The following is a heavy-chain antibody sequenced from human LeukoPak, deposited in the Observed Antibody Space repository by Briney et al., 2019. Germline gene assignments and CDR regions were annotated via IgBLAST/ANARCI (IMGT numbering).Heavy chain of an antibody. CDR1: GFSFSNFA. J-gene: IGHJ4*02. CDR2: ITYDGSGT. CDR3: ARDKPDY. V-gene: IGHV3-30*07. Sequence: GGSLRLSCAASGFSFSNFAMHWVRQSPGKGLEWLAVITYDGSGTLYADSVKGRFTISRDNSKNTLYLQMNSLRAEDTAVYYCARDKPDYWGQGTLVTVSS.